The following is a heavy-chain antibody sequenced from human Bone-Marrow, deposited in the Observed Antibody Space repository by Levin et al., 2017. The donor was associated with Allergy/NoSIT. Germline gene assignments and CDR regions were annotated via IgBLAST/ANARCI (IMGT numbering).Heavy chain of an antibody. Sequence: GESLKISCAASGLIFSNYAMNWVRQAPGKGLEWVSQISGSGSNTHYADSVRGRFTFYRDHSNNTVYLQMNSLRADDTAVYYCAGYDTSGYHSPFDYWGQGTLVTVSS. D-gene: IGHD3-22*01. J-gene: IGHJ4*02. CDR3: AGYDTSGYHSPFDY. CDR2: ISGSGSNT. CDR1: GLIFSNYA. V-gene: IGHV3-23*01.